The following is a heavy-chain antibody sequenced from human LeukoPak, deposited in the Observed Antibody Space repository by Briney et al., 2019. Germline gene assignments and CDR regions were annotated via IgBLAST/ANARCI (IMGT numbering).Heavy chain of an antibody. V-gene: IGHV4-34*01. J-gene: IGHJ4*02. Sequence: PSETLSLTCAVYGGSFSDYYWSWIRQPPGKGLEWIGEINHSGSTNYNPSLKSRVTISVDTSKNQFSLKLSSVTAADTAVYYCAWGLRGNLSVAGFDYWGQGTLVTVSS. D-gene: IGHD1-26*01. CDR1: GGSFSDYY. CDR2: INHSGST. CDR3: AWGLRGNLSVAGFDY.